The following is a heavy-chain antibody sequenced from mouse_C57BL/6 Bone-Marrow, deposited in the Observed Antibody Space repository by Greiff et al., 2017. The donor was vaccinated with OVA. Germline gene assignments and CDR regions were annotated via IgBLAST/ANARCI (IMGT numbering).Heavy chain of an antibody. V-gene: IGHV1-61*01. Sequence: QVHVKQPGAELVRPGSSVKLSCKASGYTFTSYWMDWVKQRPGQGLEWIGNIYPSDSETHYNQKFKDKATLTVDKSSSTAYMQLSSLTSEDSAVYDCARLLPPYFAYWGQGTTLTVSS. CDR1: GYTFTSYW. J-gene: IGHJ2*01. D-gene: IGHD1-1*01. CDR2: IYPSDSET. CDR3: ARLLPPYFAY.